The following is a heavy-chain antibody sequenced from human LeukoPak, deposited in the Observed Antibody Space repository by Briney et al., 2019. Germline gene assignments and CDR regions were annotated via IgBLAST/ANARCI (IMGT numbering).Heavy chain of an antibody. CDR2: INHSGST. CDR3: ARVRRYCSGGSCYKPSGYYFDY. J-gene: IGHJ4*02. D-gene: IGHD2-15*01. V-gene: IGHV4-34*01. CDR1: GGSFSGYY. Sequence: SETLSLTCAVYGGSFSGYYWSWIRQPPGKGLEWIGEINHSGSTSYNPSLKSRVTISVDTSKNQFSLKLSSVTAADTAVYYCARVRRYCSGGSCYKPSGYYFDYWGQGTLVTVSS.